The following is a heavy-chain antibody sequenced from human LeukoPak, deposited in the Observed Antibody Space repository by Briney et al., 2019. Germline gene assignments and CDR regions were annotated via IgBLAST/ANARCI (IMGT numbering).Heavy chain of an antibody. CDR3: ARDEQAEAFDI. CDR1: GFTFSNAW. Sequence: GGSLRLSCAASGFTFSNAWMSWVRQAPGKGLEWVSVIYSGGSTYYADSVKGRFTISRDNSKNTLYLQMNSLRAEDTAVYYCARDEQAEAFDIWGQGTMVTVSS. V-gene: IGHV3-53*01. J-gene: IGHJ3*02. D-gene: IGHD6-13*01. CDR2: IYSGGST.